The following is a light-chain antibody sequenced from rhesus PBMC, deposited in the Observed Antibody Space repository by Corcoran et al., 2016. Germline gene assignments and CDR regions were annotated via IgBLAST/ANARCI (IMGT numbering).Light chain of an antibody. CDR1: QSVSRN. CDR2: YAS. Sequence: EIVMTQSPATLSFSPGERATLSCRASQSVSRNLAWYQQKPGQTPRLLIYYASNRATGIPERFSGSGSGTDFTLTISSLEPEDVGVYYCQQYNNWNSFGQGTKVEIK. CDR3: QQYNNWNS. J-gene: IGKJ2*01. V-gene: IGKV3-35*01.